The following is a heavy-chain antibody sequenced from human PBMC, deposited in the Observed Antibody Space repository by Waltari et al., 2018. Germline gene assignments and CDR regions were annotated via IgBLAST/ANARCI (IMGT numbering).Heavy chain of an antibody. CDR3: ARDLSSPDAY. J-gene: IGHJ4*02. CDR2: ISYDGSNK. Sequence: QVQLVESGGGVVQPGRSLRLSCAASGFTFGNHAMHWVRQAPGKGLVWVAVISYDGSNKYYADSVKGRFTISRDNSMNTLYLQVNSLRGEDTAVYYCARDLSSPDAYWGQGTLVTVSS. CDR1: GFTFGNHA. D-gene: IGHD2-2*01. V-gene: IGHV3-30-3*01.